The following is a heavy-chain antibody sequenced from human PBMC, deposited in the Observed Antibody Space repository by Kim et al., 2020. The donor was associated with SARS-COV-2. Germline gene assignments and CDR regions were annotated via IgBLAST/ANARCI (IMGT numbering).Heavy chain of an antibody. D-gene: IGHD6-19*01. CDR1: GFTFADSG. V-gene: IGHV3-43*02. CDR2: VSGNRGAT. CDR3: SKASGWLPRY. Sequence: GGSLRLSCAASGFTFADSGMNWVSQAPGKGLEWVALVSGNRGATYYEDAVKGRFTISRDNSKDSLYLQMNSLRTDDTAFYYCSKASGWLPRYWGQGTLVTVSS. J-gene: IGHJ4*02.